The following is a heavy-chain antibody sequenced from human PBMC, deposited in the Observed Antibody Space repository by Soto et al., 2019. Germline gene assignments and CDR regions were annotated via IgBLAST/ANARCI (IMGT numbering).Heavy chain of an antibody. V-gene: IGHV3-15*07. Sequence: EVQLVESGGGLVKPGGSLRLSCAASGFSFSNAWMNWVRQAPGKGLEWVGRIKSSTDGGTTDYAAPVKGKFTISRDDSKNTLYLQMNSLKTDDTAVYFCTTHHLIKVSTAMQDYWGQGTRVTVSS. CDR2: IKSSTDGGTT. CDR1: GFSFSNAW. D-gene: IGHD2-2*01. J-gene: IGHJ4*02. CDR3: TTHHLIKVSTAMQDY.